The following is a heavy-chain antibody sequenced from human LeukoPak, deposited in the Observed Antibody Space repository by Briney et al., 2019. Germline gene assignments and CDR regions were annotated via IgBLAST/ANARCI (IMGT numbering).Heavy chain of an antibody. CDR1: GYNFTSYW. Sequence: GASLQISCKGSGYNFTSYWISRGRQAPGQGLEWMGWISAYNGNTNYAQKLQGRVTMTTDTSTSTAYMELRSLRSDDTAVYYCARSSGSYSSLYYYYYYMDVWGKGTTVTVSS. J-gene: IGHJ6*03. V-gene: IGHV1-18*04. CDR2: ISAYNGNT. D-gene: IGHD1-26*01. CDR3: ARSSGSYSSLYYYYYYMDV.